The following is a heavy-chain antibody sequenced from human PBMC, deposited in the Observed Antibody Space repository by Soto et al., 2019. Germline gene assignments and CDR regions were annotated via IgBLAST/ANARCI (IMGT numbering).Heavy chain of an antibody. CDR2: ISFSGDKT. Sequence: EVHLLESGGDLVQPGGSLRLSCAASGFSFTAYIMSWFRQAPGQGLEGVSAISFSGDKTYYADSVKGRFTISRDDAKNTLYLQLNKLRVDDTAIYYCAKGGWLDDCGQGTLVTVSS. V-gene: IGHV3-23*01. J-gene: IGHJ4*02. D-gene: IGHD5-12*01. CDR1: GFSFTAYI. CDR3: AKGGWLDD.